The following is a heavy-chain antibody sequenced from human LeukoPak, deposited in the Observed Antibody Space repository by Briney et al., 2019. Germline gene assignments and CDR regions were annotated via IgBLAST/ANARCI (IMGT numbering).Heavy chain of an antibody. D-gene: IGHD3-22*01. J-gene: IGHJ4*02. Sequence: GGSLRLSCAASGFRFDEYAMHWVRQVPGKGLEWVSGINWNSGNSGYADSVKGRFTISRDNAKNSLYLQMNSLRAEDTAVYYCARDNAMIVAADFDYWGQGTLVTVSS. CDR2: INWNSGNS. CDR1: GFRFDEYA. CDR3: ARDNAMIVAADFDY. V-gene: IGHV3-9*01.